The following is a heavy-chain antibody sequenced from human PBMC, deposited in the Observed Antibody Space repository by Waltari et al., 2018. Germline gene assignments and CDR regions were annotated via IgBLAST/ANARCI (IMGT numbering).Heavy chain of an antibody. V-gene: IGHV4-38-2*02. Sequence: QVQLQESGPGLVKPSETLSLTCAVSGYSISSGSYWGWIRQPPGKGLEWIGSIYHSGSTYYNPSLKSRVTISVDTSKNQFSLKLSSVTAADTAVYYCARDRTAAGYYYYYGMDVWGQGTTVTVSS. CDR3: ARDRTAAGYYYYYGMDV. D-gene: IGHD6-13*01. CDR2: IYHSGST. J-gene: IGHJ6*02. CDR1: GYSISSGSY.